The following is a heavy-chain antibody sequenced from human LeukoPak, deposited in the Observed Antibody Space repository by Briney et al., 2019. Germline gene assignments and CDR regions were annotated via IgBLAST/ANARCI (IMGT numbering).Heavy chain of an antibody. CDR2: MNPNSGNT. V-gene: IGHV1-8*03. CDR1: GYTFTSYD. Sequence: ASVKVSCKASGYTFTSYDINWVRQATGQGLEWMGWMNPNSGNTGYAQKFQGRVTITRNTSISTAYMELSSLRPEDTAVYYCARGSFVASEDTYVDYWGQGTLVTVSS. CDR3: ARGSFVASEDTYVDY. D-gene: IGHD2-15*01. J-gene: IGHJ4*02.